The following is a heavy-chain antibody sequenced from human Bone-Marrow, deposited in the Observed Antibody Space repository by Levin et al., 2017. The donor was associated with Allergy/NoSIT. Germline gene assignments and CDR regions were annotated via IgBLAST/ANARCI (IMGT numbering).Heavy chain of an antibody. Sequence: SETLSLTCTVSGGSISSYYWSWIRQPPGKGLEWIGYIYYSGSTNYNPSLKSRVTISVDTSKNQFSLKLGSVTAADTAVYYWGGVGGNSGFYFDYWGQGTLVTVSS. CDR1: GGSISSYY. J-gene: IGHJ4*02. V-gene: IGHV4-59*01. CDR2: IYYSGST. D-gene: IGHD4-23*01. CDR3: GGVGGNSGFYFDY.